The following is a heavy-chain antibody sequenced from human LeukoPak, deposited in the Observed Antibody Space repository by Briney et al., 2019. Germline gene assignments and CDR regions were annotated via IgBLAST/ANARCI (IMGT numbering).Heavy chain of an antibody. J-gene: IGHJ4*02. CDR3: TRVGYIDEGIDY. D-gene: IGHD5-24*01. Sequence: GGSLRLSCAASGFTFSSYSMDWVRQAPGKGLEWVSSISSSSSYIYYADSVKGRYTISKDNAKNSLYLQMNSLRAEDTAIYYCTRVGYIDEGIDYWGQGTLVTVSS. CDR2: ISSSSSYI. CDR1: GFTFSSYS. V-gene: IGHV3-21*06.